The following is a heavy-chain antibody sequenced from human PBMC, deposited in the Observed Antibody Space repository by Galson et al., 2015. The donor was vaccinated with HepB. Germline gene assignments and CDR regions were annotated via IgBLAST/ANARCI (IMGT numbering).Heavy chain of an antibody. Sequence: SVKVSCKASGYTFTSYAIHWVRQAPGQRLEWMGWINAGNGNTKYSQKFQGRVTITRDTSASTAYMELSSLRSEDTAVYYCARGPSLGNYGSGQLFDYWGQGALVTVSS. D-gene: IGHD3-10*01. J-gene: IGHJ4*02. CDR2: INAGNGNT. CDR3: ARGPSLGNYGSGQLFDY. V-gene: IGHV1-3*01. CDR1: GYTFTSYA.